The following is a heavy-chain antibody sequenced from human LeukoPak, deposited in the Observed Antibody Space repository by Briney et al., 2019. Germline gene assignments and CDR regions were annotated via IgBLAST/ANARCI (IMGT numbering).Heavy chain of an antibody. V-gene: IGHV3-48*03. CDR3: ARERFDP. J-gene: IGHJ5*02. Sequence: GGSLRLSCAASGFTFSSYEMNWVRQAPGKGLEWVSYISSSGNTIYYADSVKGRFTISRDNAKNTLYLQMNILRAEDTAVYFCARERFDPWGQGTLVTVSS. CDR1: GFTFSSYE. CDR2: ISSSGNTI.